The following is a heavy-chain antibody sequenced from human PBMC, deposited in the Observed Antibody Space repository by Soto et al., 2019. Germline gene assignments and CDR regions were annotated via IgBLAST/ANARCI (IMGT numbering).Heavy chain of an antibody. V-gene: IGHV1-18*01. CDR2: ISAYNGNT. CDR3: AKFAKPAATYNWFDP. D-gene: IGHD2-2*01. Sequence: ASVKVSCKASGYTFTSYGISWVRQAPGQGLEWMGWISAYNGNTNYAQKLQGRVTMTTDTSTSTAYMELRSLRSDDTAVYYCAKFAKPAATYNWFDPCAQGTLVTVSS. J-gene: IGHJ5*02. CDR1: GYTFTSYG.